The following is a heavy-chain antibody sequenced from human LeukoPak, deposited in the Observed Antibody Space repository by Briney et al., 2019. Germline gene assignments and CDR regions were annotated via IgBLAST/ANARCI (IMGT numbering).Heavy chain of an antibody. CDR2: ISYSGST. V-gene: IGHV4-39*07. J-gene: IGHJ4*02. CDR1: GGSISSSSYY. D-gene: IGHD5-12*01. CDR3: ARGGYATRQGFDY. Sequence: SETLSLTCTVSGGSISSSSYYWGWIRQPPGKGLEWIGSISYSGSTYYNPSLKSRVTISVDTSKNQLSLKMSSVTAADTAVYYCARGGYATRQGFDYWGQGTLVTVSS.